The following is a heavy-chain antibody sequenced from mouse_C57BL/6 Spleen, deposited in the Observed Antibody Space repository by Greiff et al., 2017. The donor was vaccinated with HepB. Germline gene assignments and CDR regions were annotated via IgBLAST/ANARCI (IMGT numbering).Heavy chain of an antibody. CDR3: ARKRRVYGYDDGGFDY. V-gene: IGHV8-8*01. CDR1: GFSLSTFGMG. D-gene: IGHD2-2*01. J-gene: IGHJ2*01. CDR2: IWWDDDK. Sequence: QVTLKVCGPGILQPSQTLSLTCSFSGFSLSTFGMGVGWIRQPSGKGLEWLAHIWWDDDKYYNPALKSRLTISKDTSKNQVFLKIANVDTADTATYYCARKRRVYGYDDGGFDYWGQGTTLTVSS.